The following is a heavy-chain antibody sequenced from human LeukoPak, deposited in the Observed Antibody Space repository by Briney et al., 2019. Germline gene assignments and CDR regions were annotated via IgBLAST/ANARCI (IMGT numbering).Heavy chain of an antibody. D-gene: IGHD6-13*01. CDR1: GGSFSGYY. Sequence: SETLSLTCAVYGGSFSGYYWSWIRQPPGKGLEWIGEINHSGSTNYNPSLKSRVTISVDTSKNQFSLKLSSVTAPDTAVYYCVRGRGRHSSSWYYFDYWGQGTLVTVSS. V-gene: IGHV4-34*01. CDR2: INHSGST. CDR3: VRGRGRHSSSWYYFDY. J-gene: IGHJ4*02.